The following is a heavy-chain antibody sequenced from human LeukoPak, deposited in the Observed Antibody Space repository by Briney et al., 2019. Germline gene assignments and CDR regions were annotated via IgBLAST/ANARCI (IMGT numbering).Heavy chain of an antibody. J-gene: IGHJ4*02. D-gene: IGHD2-2*01. CDR1: GFTFSSYS. CDR2: ISSSSSYI. V-gene: IGHV3-21*01. CDR3: AREVREYQLLGSIDY. Sequence: PGGSLRRSCAASGFTFSSYSMNWVRQAPGKGLEWVSSISSSSSYIYYADSVKGRFTISRDNAKNSLYLQMNSLRAEDTAVYYCAREVREYQLLGSIDYWGQGTLVTVSS.